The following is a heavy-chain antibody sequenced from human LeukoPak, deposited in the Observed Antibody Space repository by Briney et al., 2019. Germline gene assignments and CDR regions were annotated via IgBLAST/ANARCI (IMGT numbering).Heavy chain of an antibody. Sequence: GGSLRLSCAASGFTFSSYGMHWVRQAPGKGLEWVAFIRYDGSNKYDADSVKGRFTISRDNSKNTLYLQMNSLRAEDTAVYYCATASGSYGGYFDYWGQGTLVTVSS. D-gene: IGHD1-26*01. CDR1: GFTFSSYG. V-gene: IGHV3-30*02. CDR3: ATASGSYGGYFDY. CDR2: IRYDGSNK. J-gene: IGHJ4*02.